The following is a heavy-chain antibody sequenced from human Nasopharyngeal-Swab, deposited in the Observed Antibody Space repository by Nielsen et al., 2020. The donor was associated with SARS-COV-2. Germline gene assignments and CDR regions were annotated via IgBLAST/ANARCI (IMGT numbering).Heavy chain of an antibody. CDR3: AREVVGGLVDS. CDR2: SSYTGIT. J-gene: IGHJ4*02. CDR1: AGSISSGSIRSYY. Sequence: SETLSLTCTVSAGSISSGSIRSYYRSWIRQPPGKGLAWIGYSSYTGITNYNPSLKSRVTISVDMSKNQFSLQLSSVAAADTAVYYCAREVVGGLVDSWGQGTLVTVSS. V-gene: IGHV4-61*01. D-gene: IGHD1-26*01.